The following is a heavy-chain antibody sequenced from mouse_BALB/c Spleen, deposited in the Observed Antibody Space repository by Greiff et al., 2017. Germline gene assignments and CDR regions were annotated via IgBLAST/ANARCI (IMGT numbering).Heavy chain of an antibody. Sequence: QVQLKESGPGLVAPSQSLSITCTVSGFSLTSYGVHWVRQPPGKGLEWLGVIWAGGSTNYNSALMSRLSISKDNSKSQVFLKMNSLQTDDTAMYYCARDGGLRLAYWGQGTLVTVSA. CDR1: GFSLTSYG. J-gene: IGHJ3*01. V-gene: IGHV2-9*02. CDR2: IWAGGST. D-gene: IGHD1-2*01. CDR3: ARDGGLRLAY.